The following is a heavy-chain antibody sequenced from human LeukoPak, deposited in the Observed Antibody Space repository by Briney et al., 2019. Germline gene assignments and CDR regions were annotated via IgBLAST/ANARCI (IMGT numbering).Heavy chain of an antibody. D-gene: IGHD3-22*01. Sequence: PSETLSLTCTVSGGSISSSSYYWGWIRQPPGKGLEWIGSIYYSGSTYYNPSLKSRVTISVDTSKNQFSLKLSSVTAADTAVYYCARISYYLFDFWGQGTLVTVSS. CDR2: IYYSGST. J-gene: IGHJ4*02. CDR3: ARISYYLFDF. CDR1: GGSISSSSYY. V-gene: IGHV4-39*07.